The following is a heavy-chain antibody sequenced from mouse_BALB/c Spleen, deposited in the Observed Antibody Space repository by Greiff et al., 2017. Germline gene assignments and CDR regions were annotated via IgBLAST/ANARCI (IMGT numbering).Heavy chain of an antibody. CDR3: ASIYYYGSRNYYAMDY. CDR1: GDSITSGY. Sequence: EVHLVESGPSLVKPSQTLSLTCSVTGDSITSGYWNWIRKFPGNKLEYMGYISYSGSTYYNPSLKSRISITRDTSKNQYYLQLNSVTTEDTATYYCASIYYYGSRNYYAMDYWGQGTSVTVSS. CDR2: ISYSGST. D-gene: IGHD1-1*01. V-gene: IGHV3-8*02. J-gene: IGHJ4*01.